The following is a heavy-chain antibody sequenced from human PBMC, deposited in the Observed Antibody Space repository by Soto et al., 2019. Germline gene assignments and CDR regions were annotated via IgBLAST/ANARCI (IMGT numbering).Heavy chain of an antibody. D-gene: IGHD5-12*01. J-gene: IGHJ3*02. CDR2: IYHSGST. CDR3: ARLVEMATKRGHDAFDI. CDR1: GGSISSSNW. Sequence: SETLSITCAVSGGSISSSNWWSWVRQPPGKGLEWIGEIYHSGSTNYNPSLKSRVTISVDKSKNQFSLKLSSVTAADTAVYYCARLVEMATKRGHDAFDIWGQGTMVTVSS. V-gene: IGHV4-4*02.